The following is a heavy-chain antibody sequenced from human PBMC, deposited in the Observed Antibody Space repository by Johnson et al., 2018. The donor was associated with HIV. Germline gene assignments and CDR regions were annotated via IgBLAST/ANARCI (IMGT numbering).Heavy chain of an antibody. CDR3: ARGGSGGAFDI. D-gene: IGHD2-15*01. Sequence: VQLVESGGGVVQPGRSLRLSCAASGFTFSRCAMHWVRQSPGKGLEWVAVISYDGNNKYYADSVKGRFTISRDNSTNTLYLQMNSLRAEDTAVYYCARGGSGGAFDIWGQGTMVTVSS. CDR2: ISYDGNNK. CDR1: GFTFSRCA. V-gene: IGHV3-30-3*01. J-gene: IGHJ3*02.